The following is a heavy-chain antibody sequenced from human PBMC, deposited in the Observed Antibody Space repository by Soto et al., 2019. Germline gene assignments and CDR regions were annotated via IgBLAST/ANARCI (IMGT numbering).Heavy chain of an antibody. CDR3: AREAVVAHFDY. CDR1: GFTFSSDW. D-gene: IGHD2-2*01. Sequence: GGSLRLSCAASGFTFSSDWMSWVRQAPGKGLEWVANIKQDGSEKYYVDSVKGRFTISRDNAKNSLYLQMNSLRAEDTAVYYCAREAVVAHFDYWGQGTLVTVSS. J-gene: IGHJ4*02. CDR2: IKQDGSEK. V-gene: IGHV3-7*01.